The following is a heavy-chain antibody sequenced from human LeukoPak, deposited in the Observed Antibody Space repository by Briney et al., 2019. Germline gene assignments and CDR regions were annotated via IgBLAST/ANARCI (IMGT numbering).Heavy chain of an antibody. J-gene: IGHJ4*02. V-gene: IGHV4-59*01. CDR2: IYYSGST. D-gene: IGHD6-13*01. Sequence: PSETLSLTCTVSGGSISSYYWSWIRQPPGKGLEWIGYIYYSGSTNYNPSLKSRVTISVDTSKNQFSLKLSSVTAADTAVYYCARVSSSSWYDPRRGFYFDYWGQGTLVTVSS. CDR1: GGSISSYY. CDR3: ARVSSSSWYDPRRGFYFDY.